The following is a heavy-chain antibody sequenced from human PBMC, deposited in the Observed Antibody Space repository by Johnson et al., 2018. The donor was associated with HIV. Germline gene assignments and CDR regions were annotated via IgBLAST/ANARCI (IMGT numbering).Heavy chain of an antibody. J-gene: IGHJ3*02. V-gene: IGHV3-15*01. D-gene: IGHD3-22*01. Sequence: VQLVESGGGLVKPGGSLRLSCAASGFTFSNAWMSWVRQAPGKGLEWVGRIKRKTDGGTTDYAAPVKGRFTISRDDSKNTLDLQMNSLKTEDTAVYYCTTGSSGSNAFDIWGQGTMVTVSS. CDR3: TTGSSGSNAFDI. CDR2: IKRKTDGGTT. CDR1: GFTFSNAW.